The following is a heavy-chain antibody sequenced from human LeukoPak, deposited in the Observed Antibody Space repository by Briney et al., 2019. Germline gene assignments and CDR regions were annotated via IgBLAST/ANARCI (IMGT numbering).Heavy chain of an antibody. D-gene: IGHD1-26*01. J-gene: IGHJ4*02. CDR3: ARRGGARHFDY. V-gene: IGHV4-59*08. CDR2: IYYSGST. Sequence: SETLSLTCTVSGGSISSYYWSWIRQPPGKGLEWIGYIYYSGSTNYNPSLKSRVTISVDTSKNQFSLKLSSVTAADTAVYYCARRGGARHFDYWGQGILVTVSS. CDR1: GGSISSYY.